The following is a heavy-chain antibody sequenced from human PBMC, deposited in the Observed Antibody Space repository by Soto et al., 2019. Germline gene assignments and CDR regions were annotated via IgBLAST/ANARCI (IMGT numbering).Heavy chain of an antibody. J-gene: IGHJ3*01. CDR3: TRGVSYGFDF. V-gene: IGHV3-48*01. D-gene: IGHD3-10*01. CDR1: GFNFNIYS. CDR2: MTSDSKTI. Sequence: GGSLRLSCITSGFNFNIYSINWVRQAPGKGLEWVSYMTSDSKTIHYADSIKGRFTISRENAKNSVFLQMNSLRAEDTAVYYCTRGVSYGFDFWGQGTMVTVSS.